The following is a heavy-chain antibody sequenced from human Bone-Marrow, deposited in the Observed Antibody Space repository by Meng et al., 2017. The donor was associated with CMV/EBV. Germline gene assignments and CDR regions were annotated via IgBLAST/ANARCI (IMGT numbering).Heavy chain of an antibody. D-gene: IGHD1-1*01. V-gene: IGHV1-2*02. J-gene: IGHJ4*02. CDR3: ARDHNWGPDH. CDR1: GFYFSDHF. CDR2: IKPDSGAT. Sequence: ASVKGSCKTSGFYFSDHFMHWVRQAPGQGLEWMGWIKPDSGATNYAQTFRGRVTMTTDSSISTAYMELIRLTSDDTAFYYCARDHNWGPDHWGQGTLVTVYS.